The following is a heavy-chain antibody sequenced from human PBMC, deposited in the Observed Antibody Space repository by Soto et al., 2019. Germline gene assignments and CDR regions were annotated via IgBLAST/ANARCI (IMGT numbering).Heavy chain of an antibody. CDR3: ARMSYFYDKWYFDL. CDR2: VYYSGST. D-gene: IGHD3-22*01. CDR1: GASINNNDYY. V-gene: IGHV4-30-4*01. Sequence: QLQESGPGLVKPSQTLSLTCTVSGASINNNDYYWSWIRQTPGKGLEWIGYVYYSGSTDYIPSLTSRLSMSIDKSQNQFTLKLNSVPAADTATYYCARMSYFYDKWYFDLWGRGTLVTVSA. J-gene: IGHJ2*01.